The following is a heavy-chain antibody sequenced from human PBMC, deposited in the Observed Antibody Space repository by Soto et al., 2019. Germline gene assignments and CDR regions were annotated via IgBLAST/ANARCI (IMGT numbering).Heavy chain of an antibody. J-gene: IGHJ4*02. CDR3: ASANDYRRAY. CDR2: IKQDGSEK. V-gene: IGHV3-7*01. Sequence: KAPGKGLEWVAHIKQDGSEKNYVDSVKGRFTISRDNAKNSLYLQMNSLRAEDTAVDYCASANDYRRAYWGQGALVTVSS. D-gene: IGHD1-1*01.